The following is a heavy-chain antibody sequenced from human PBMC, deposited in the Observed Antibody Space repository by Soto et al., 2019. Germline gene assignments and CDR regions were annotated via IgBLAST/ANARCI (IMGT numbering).Heavy chain of an antibody. CDR2: IYYSGST. D-gene: IGHD5-12*01. CDR3: AREGVEMATIV. CDR1: GVSISSYY. J-gene: IGHJ4*02. V-gene: IGHV4-59*01. Sequence: SETLSLTCTVSGVSISSYYWSWIRQPPGKGLEWIGYIYYSGSTNYNPSLKSRVTISVDTSKNQFSLKLSSVTAADTAVYYCAREGVEMATIVWGQETLVTVSS.